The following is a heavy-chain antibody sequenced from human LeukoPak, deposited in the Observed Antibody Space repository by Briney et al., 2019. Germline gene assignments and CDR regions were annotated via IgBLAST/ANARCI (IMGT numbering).Heavy chain of an antibody. CDR1: GYTFIGYY. J-gene: IGHJ6*03. Sequence: ASVKASCKASGYTFIGYYIHWVRPAPGQGLEWMGWINPNSGGTNYAQKFQGRVTMTRDTSISTVYMELSRLRSDDTAVYYCARGGYGGNVIRDYMDVWGKGTTVTVSS. V-gene: IGHV1-2*02. CDR2: INPNSGGT. CDR3: ARGGYGGNVIRDYMDV. D-gene: IGHD4-23*01.